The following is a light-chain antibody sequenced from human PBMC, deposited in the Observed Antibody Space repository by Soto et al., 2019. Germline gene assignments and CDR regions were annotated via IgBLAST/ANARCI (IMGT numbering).Light chain of an antibody. J-gene: IGLJ3*02. Sequence: QSVLTQPASVSGSPGQSITISCTGTSSDVGGYKYVSWYQQHPGKAPKLMIYDVSNRPSGVSNRFSGSKSGNTASLTISGLQAEDEADYYCSSYTGSSTWVFGGGTKLTVL. CDR3: SSYTGSSTWV. CDR2: DVS. CDR1: SSDVGGYKY. V-gene: IGLV2-14*03.